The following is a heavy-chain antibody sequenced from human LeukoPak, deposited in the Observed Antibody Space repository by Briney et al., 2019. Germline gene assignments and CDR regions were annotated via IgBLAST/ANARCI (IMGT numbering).Heavy chain of an antibody. CDR3: AKDRNEGGFDP. D-gene: IGHD2-8*01. CDR2: IRYDGTNK. V-gene: IGHV3-30*02. Sequence: GGSLRLSCAASGFTFSSYEMNWVRQAPGKGLEWVAFIRYDGTNKYYADSVKGRFTISRDNSKNTLYLQMNSLRPEDTAVYYCAKDRNEGGFDPWGQGTLVTVSS. CDR1: GFTFSSYE. J-gene: IGHJ5*02.